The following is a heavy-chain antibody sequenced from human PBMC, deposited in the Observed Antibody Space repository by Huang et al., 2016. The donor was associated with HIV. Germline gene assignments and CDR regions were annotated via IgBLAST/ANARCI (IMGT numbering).Heavy chain of an antibody. CDR3: ASNGYSSSWGDPFDI. Sequence: EVQLVESGGDLVQPGGSLRLSCAASGFTFTSYWMGWVRQAPGKGLEWVANIKQDGSEKYYVDSVKGRFTISRDNAKNSLYLQMNTLRDEDTALYFCASNGYSSSWGDPFDIWGQGTMVTVSS. J-gene: IGHJ3*02. CDR1: GFTFTSYW. CDR2: IKQDGSEK. D-gene: IGHD6-13*01. V-gene: IGHV3-7*01.